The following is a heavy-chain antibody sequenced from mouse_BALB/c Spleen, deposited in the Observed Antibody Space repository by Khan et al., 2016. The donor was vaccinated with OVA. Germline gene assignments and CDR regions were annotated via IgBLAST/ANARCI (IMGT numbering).Heavy chain of an antibody. Sequence: EVQLQESGPGLVKPSQSLSLTCTVTDYSITNDYAWNWIRQFPGKKLEWMGYISYSGSISYNPSLKSRISITRDTSKNQFFLQLNSVTTEDTATYYCTRSSSRYAWFISWDPGTLVTVSA. CDR3: TRSSSRYAWFIS. V-gene: IGHV3-2*02. CDR1: DYSITNDYA. D-gene: IGHD2-14*01. J-gene: IGHJ3*01. CDR2: ISYSGSI.